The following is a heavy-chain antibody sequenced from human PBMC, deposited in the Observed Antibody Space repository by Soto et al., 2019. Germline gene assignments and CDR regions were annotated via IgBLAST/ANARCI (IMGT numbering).Heavy chain of an antibody. V-gene: IGHV3-30*18. CDR2: ISYDGSNK. CDR1: GFTFSSYG. Sequence: GGSLRLCCAASGFTFSSYGMHWFRQAPGKGLEWVAVISYDGSNKYYADSVKGRFTISRDNSKNTLYLQMNSLRAEDTAVYYCAKDRGITIFGVVIWSYGMDVWGQGTTVTVSS. CDR3: AKDRGITIFGVVIWSYGMDV. J-gene: IGHJ6*02. D-gene: IGHD3-3*01.